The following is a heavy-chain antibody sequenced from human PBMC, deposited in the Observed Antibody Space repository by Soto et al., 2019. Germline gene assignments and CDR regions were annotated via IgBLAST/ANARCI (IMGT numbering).Heavy chain of an antibody. Sequence: QVQLVQSGAEVKKPGSSVKVSCKASGGTFSSSAISWVRQAPGQGLEWMGGIIPIFGTANYAQKFQGRVTITADESTSTAYMELSSLRSEDTAVYYCVLYPNWNLNWFDPWGQGTLVTVSS. J-gene: IGHJ5*02. V-gene: IGHV1-69*01. D-gene: IGHD1-1*01. CDR1: GGTFSSSA. CDR3: VLYPNWNLNWFDP. CDR2: IIPIFGTA.